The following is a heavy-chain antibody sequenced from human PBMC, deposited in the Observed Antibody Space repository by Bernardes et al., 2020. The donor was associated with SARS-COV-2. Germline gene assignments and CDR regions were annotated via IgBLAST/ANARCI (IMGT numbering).Heavy chain of an antibody. CDR1: GITLKSNT. Sequence: GGSLRVSCVASGITLKSNTMSWVRQSPGKGLEWVSTISPDDGSTFYRDSVRGRFTLSSDSSKNTLYLQMNSLSVEDTATYYCAKNASTLGHFDSWGQGTLVTVSS. J-gene: IGHJ4*02. V-gene: IGHV3-23*01. CDR3: AKNASTLGHFDS. D-gene: IGHD1-1*01. CDR2: ISPDDGST.